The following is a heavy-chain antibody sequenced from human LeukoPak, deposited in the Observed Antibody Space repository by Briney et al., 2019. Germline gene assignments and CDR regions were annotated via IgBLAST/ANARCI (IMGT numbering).Heavy chain of an antibody. Sequence: GGSLRLSCAASGFTFSSYEMNWVRQAPGKGLEWVSYISSSGSNIYYADSVKGRFAISRDNAKNSLYLQMNSLRAEDTAVYYCARDGGYSYGFDYWGQGTLVTVSS. J-gene: IGHJ4*02. CDR1: GFTFSSYE. CDR3: ARDGGYSYGFDY. V-gene: IGHV3-48*03. CDR2: ISSSGSNI. D-gene: IGHD5-18*01.